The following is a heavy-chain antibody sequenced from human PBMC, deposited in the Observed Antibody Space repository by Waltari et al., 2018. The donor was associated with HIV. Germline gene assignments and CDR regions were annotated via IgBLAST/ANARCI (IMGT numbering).Heavy chain of an antibody. CDR3: ARKIPEGHAFDS. CDR2: TNEVGPT. Sequence: QVQLQESGPGPVKPSETLSLTCGVSGYSLTNGYYWGWIRPPPGEGLEWIGRTNEVGPTYYNPSLKSRVTISVDTSKNHFSLKVTSVTAADTAVYYCARKIPEGHAFDSWGQGTLVTVSS. J-gene: IGHJ4*02. CDR1: GYSLTNGYY. D-gene: IGHD2-2*01. V-gene: IGHV4-38-2*01.